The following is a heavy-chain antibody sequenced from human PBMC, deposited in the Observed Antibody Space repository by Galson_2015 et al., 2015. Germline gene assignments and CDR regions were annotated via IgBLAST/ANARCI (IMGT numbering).Heavy chain of an antibody. CDR1: GFTFSSYA. V-gene: IGHV3-23*01. D-gene: IGHD6-13*01. Sequence: SLRLSCAASGFTFSSYAMSWVRQAPGKGLEWVSAISASGGSTYYADSVKGRFTISRDNTKNTLFMQMNSLRAEDTAVYYCAKSGVRIAAAITDWGQGPLVTVSS. CDR2: ISASGGST. J-gene: IGHJ4*02. CDR3: AKSGVRIAAAITD.